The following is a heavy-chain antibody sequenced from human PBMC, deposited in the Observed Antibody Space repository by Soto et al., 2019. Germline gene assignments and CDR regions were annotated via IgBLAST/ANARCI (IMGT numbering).Heavy chain of an antibody. Sequence: KLSSAASGFTLYISAMFWAFQTQGKGLQYVSAISNNGGRTFYADAVKGRFTISKDNSKNTLHLQMNSLTAEDTAVYYCARWGGSFSSGYYIDYWGQGTLVTVSS. J-gene: IGHJ4*02. CDR2: ISNNGGRT. CDR3: ARWGGSFSSGYYIDY. V-gene: IGHV3-64*04. CDR1: GFTLYISA. D-gene: IGHD6-25*01.